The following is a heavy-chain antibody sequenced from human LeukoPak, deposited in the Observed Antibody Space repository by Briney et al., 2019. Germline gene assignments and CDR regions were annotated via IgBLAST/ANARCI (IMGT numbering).Heavy chain of an antibody. CDR3: AREGQSLPNYFDY. D-gene: IGHD6-19*01. CDR2: ISGYNGNT. J-gene: IGHJ4*02. Sequence: GASVKVSCKASGYTFISYGINWVRQAPGQGLEWMGWISGYNGNTNYAQKFQGRVTMTRDTSTSTAYMELRSLRSDDTAVYYCAREGQSLPNYFDYWGQGTLVTVSS. V-gene: IGHV1-18*01. CDR1: GYTFISYG.